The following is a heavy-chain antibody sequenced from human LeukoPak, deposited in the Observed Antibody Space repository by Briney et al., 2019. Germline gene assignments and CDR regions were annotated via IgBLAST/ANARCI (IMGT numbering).Heavy chain of an antibody. Sequence: GGSLRLSCAASGFTFSSYAMSWVRQAPGKGLEWVSAISGSGGSTYYADSVRGRFTISRDNSKNTLYLQTNSLRAEDTAVYYCAKARGLYYYDTSGYTFDYWGQGTLVTVSS. V-gene: IGHV3-23*01. CDR1: GFTFSSYA. J-gene: IGHJ4*02. D-gene: IGHD3-22*01. CDR3: AKARGLYYYDTSGYTFDY. CDR2: ISGSGGST.